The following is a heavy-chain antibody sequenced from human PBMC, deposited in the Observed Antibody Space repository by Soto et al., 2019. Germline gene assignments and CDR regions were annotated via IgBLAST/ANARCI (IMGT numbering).Heavy chain of an antibody. CDR1: GFTVSSKY. CDR2: IYNGGGT. CDR3: ARGNIGRGYYNHGMDV. J-gene: IGHJ6*02. Sequence: GSLRLSCAASGFTVSSKYMSWVRQAPGKGLEWVSVIYNGGGTYYADSVKGRFTISRDNSKNTLFLQMNSLRAEDTAVYYCARGNIGRGYYNHGMDVWGQGTTVTVSS. V-gene: IGHV3-53*01. D-gene: IGHD3-10*01.